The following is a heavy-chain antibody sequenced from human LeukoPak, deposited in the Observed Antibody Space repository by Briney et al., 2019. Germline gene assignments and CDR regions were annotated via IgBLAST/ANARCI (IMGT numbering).Heavy chain of an antibody. J-gene: IGHJ4*02. CDR3: AKGADYDILTGYPQFDY. Sequence: PGGSLRLSCAASGFTFSSYAMSWVRQAPGKGLEWVSAISGSGGSTYYADSVKGRFTISRDNSKNTVYLQMNSLRAEDTAIYYCAKGADYDILTGYPQFDYWGQGTLVTVSS. D-gene: IGHD3-9*01. V-gene: IGHV3-23*01. CDR2: ISGSGGST. CDR1: GFTFSSYA.